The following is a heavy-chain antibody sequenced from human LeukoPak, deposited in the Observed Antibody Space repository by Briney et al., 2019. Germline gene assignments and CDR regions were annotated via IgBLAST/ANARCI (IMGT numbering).Heavy chain of an antibody. CDR1: GGSISSASYY. J-gene: IGHJ4*02. CDR2: IYTSGST. Sequence: SETLSLTCTDSGGSISSASYYWSWIRQPAGKGLEWIGRIYTSGSTNYKPSPKSRVTISVDTSKNQFSLKLRSVTAADTAVYYCARVRSVPRYDSSGYQLGYFDYWGQGTLVTVSS. CDR3: ARVRSVPRYDSSGYQLGYFDY. V-gene: IGHV4-61*02. D-gene: IGHD3-22*01.